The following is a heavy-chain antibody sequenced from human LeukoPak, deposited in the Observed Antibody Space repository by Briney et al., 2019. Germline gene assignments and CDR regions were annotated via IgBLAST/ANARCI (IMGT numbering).Heavy chain of an antibody. Sequence: GGSLRLSCAASGFTFSSYAMHWVRQAPGKGLEWVAFIRYDGSNKYYADSVKGRFTISRDNSKNTLYLQMNSLRAEDTAVYYCARGAFDDISSTGEWMGDYWGQGTLITVSS. CDR1: GFTFSSYA. V-gene: IGHV3-30*02. CDR3: ARGAFDDISSTGEWMGDY. J-gene: IGHJ4*02. D-gene: IGHD6-6*01. CDR2: IRYDGSNK.